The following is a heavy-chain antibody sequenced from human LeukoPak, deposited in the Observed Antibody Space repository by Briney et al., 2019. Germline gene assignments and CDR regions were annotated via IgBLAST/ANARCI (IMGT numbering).Heavy chain of an antibody. J-gene: IGHJ6*02. CDR3: GSGYSYGYSYYYYGMDV. Sequence: SQTLSLTCTVSGGSISSGSYYWSWIRQPAGKGLEWIGRIYTSGSTNYNPSLKSRVTISVDTSKNQFSLKLSSVTAADTAVYYCGSGYSYGYSYYYYGMDVWGQGTTVTVSS. D-gene: IGHD5-18*01. CDR1: GGSISSGSYY. V-gene: IGHV4-61*02. CDR2: IYTSGST.